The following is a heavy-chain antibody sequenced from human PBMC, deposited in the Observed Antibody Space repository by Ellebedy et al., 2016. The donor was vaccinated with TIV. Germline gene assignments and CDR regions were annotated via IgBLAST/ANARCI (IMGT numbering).Heavy chain of an antibody. CDR1: GGSFSGYY. Sequence: GSLRLXXAVYGGSFSGYYWSWIRQPPGKGLEWIGSIYHSGSTYYNPSLKSRVTISVDTSKNQFSLKLSSVTAADTAVYYCARGESSSSWYDYWGQGTLVTVSS. CDR3: ARGESSSSWYDY. V-gene: IGHV4-34*01. D-gene: IGHD6-13*01. J-gene: IGHJ4*02. CDR2: IYHSGST.